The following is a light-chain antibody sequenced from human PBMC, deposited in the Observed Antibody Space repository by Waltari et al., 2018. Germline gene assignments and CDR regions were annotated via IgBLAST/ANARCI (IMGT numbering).Light chain of an antibody. CDR2: DAS. J-gene: IGKJ2*03. CDR1: QGINKD. Sequence: DIQMTHSPSSLSAFVGDRVTVTCRASQGINKDLSWYQQKPGKAPTLLIYDASSLQTGVSSRFSGSGSGTDFTLTISSLQPEDVATYYCQQDYTTPYSFGQGTEVEIK. V-gene: IGKV1-27*01. CDR3: QQDYTTPYS.